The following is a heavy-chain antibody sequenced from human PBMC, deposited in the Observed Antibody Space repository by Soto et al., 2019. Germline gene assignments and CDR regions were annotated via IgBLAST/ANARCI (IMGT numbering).Heavy chain of an antibody. V-gene: IGHV3-23*01. CDR3: AGPGYSSQDY. Sequence: EVQLLESGGGLVQPGGSLRLSCAASGFTFSSFALSWVRQALGKGLEWVSAISGSGDGTDYADSVKGRFTISRDNSKNTLYLQMNSLRAEDTAVYYCAGPGYSSQDYWGQGALVTVSS. CDR2: ISGSGDGT. D-gene: IGHD5-18*01. CDR1: GFTFSSFA. J-gene: IGHJ4*02.